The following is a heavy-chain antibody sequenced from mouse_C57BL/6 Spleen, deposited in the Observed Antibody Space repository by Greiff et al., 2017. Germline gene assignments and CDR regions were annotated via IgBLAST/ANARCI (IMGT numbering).Heavy chain of an antibody. Sequence: VQLQQPGTELVKPGASVKLSCKASGYTFTSYWMHWVKQRPGQGLEWIGNINPSNGGTNYNEKFKSKATLTVDKSSSKAYMQLSSLTSEDSAVYYCARRLLGHYYAMDYWGQGTSVTVSS. CDR2: INPSNGGT. CDR3: ARRLLGHYYAMDY. D-gene: IGHD1-2*01. CDR1: GYTFTSYW. J-gene: IGHJ4*01. V-gene: IGHV1-53*01.